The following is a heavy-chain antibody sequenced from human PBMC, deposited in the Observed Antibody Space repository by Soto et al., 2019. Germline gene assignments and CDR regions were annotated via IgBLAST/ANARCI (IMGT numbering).Heavy chain of an antibody. CDR2: AYPRGNT. J-gene: IGHJ5*02. CDR3: ARVAGSGWYDA. Sequence: PXETLSLTGAVSGGYVVSGCDSGSWIRQPPGKGLEWIGTAYPRGNTYYDPSLKSRVTISLDLSKNQFSLNLNSVTAADTAVYHCARVAGSGWYDAWGQGTLVTVSS. D-gene: IGHD6-19*01. CDR1: GGYVVSGCDS. V-gene: IGHV4-30-2*01.